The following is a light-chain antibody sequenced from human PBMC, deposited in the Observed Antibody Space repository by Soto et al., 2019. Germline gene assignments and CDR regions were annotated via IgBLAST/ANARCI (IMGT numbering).Light chain of an antibody. CDR2: AAS. V-gene: IGKV1-39*01. Sequence: DIQMTQSPSSLSASIGDRANITCRASQSIDKYVNWYQQKPGKAPKVLIYAASSLQSGVPSRFSGTGSGTDFTLTISSLQPEDFATYYCQQSYSTPRTFGPGTKVDLK. CDR1: QSIDKY. CDR3: QQSYSTPRT. J-gene: IGKJ3*01.